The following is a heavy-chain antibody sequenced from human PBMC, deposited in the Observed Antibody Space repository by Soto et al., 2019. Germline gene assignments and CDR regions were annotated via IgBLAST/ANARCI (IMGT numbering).Heavy chain of an antibody. CDR2: IYYSGTP. CDR1: GYSISSSNW. D-gene: IGHD1-26*01. J-gene: IGHJ4*02. Sequence: QVQLQESGPGLVKPSDTLSLTCAVSGYSISSSNWWGWIRQPPGKGLEWIGYIYYSGTPYYNPSLKSRVPLSVDTSKNQFSLKLTSVTAVDTAVYYCARREIEGPIDYWGQGTLVTVSS. CDR3: ARREIEGPIDY. V-gene: IGHV4-28*01.